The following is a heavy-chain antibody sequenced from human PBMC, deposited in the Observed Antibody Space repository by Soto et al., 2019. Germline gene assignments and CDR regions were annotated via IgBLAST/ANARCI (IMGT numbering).Heavy chain of an antibody. V-gene: IGHV1-58*01. D-gene: IGHD3-10*01. CDR1: GFTFTSSA. J-gene: IGHJ4*02. CDR3: AADSTYGSGAD. Sequence: QMQLMQSGPEVKKPGTSVKVACKASGFTFTSSAVQWVRQARGQRLEWIGWIVVGSGNTNYAQKFQERVTITRDMSTSTAYMELSSLRSEDTAVYYCAADSTYGSGADWGQGTLVTVSS. CDR2: IVVGSGNT.